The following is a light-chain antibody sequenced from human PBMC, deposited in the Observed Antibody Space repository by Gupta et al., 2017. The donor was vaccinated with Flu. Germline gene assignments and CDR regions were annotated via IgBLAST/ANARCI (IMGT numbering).Light chain of an antibody. V-gene: IGKV3-15*01. CDR3: QQYNIWPLWT. CDR2: GAS. Sequence: EGATLSCRASQSVYNNLAWYQQKPGQAPRLLIYGASTRATGIPARFSGSGSGTHFTLTISSLQSEDIAVYYCQQYNIWPLWTFGQGTKVEIK. CDR1: QSVYNN. J-gene: IGKJ1*01.